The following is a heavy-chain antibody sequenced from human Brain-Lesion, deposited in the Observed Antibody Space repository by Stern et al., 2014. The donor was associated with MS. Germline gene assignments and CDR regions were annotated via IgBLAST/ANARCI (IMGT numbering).Heavy chain of an antibody. J-gene: IGHJ6*02. CDR1: GYTFTGSY. D-gene: IGHD3-3*01. V-gene: IGHV1-2*02. CDR3: ARDQRGITIFGVVTDYYYLGMDV. Sequence: QVQLVQSGAEVKKPGASGKVSCKTSGYTFTGSYIHWVRQAPGQGLEWMACIHPKPGDTTYAQKFQGRVTMSRDTSISTAYVELSSLTSDDTAVYYCARDQRGITIFGVVTDYYYLGMDVWGQGTTVTVSS. CDR2: IHPKPGDT.